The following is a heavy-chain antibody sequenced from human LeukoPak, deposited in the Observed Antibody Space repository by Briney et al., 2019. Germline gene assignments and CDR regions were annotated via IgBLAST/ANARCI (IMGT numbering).Heavy chain of an antibody. D-gene: IGHD3-22*01. V-gene: IGHV3-23*01. CDR2: INGGTT. CDR3: AKDLSYYDSSGYLSFDY. CDR1: GFTFSSYW. Sequence: EPGGSLRLSCAASGFTFSSYWMSWVRQAPGKGLEWVSSINGGTTLYAASVEGRFTISRDSSKNTLYLQMNSLRAEDTAVYYCAKDLSYYDSSGYLSFDYWGQGTLVTVSS. J-gene: IGHJ4*02.